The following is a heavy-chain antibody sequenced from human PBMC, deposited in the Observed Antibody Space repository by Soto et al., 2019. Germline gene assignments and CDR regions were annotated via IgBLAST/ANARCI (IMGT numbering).Heavy chain of an antibody. V-gene: IGHV1-3*01. CDR1: GYTFTSYA. CDR3: ARGGRNCSGGSCYYYYYMDV. J-gene: IGHJ6*03. CDR2: INAGHGNT. D-gene: IGHD2-15*01. Sequence: QVQLVQSGAEVKKPGASVKVSCKASGYTFTSYAMHWVRQAPGQRLEWMGWINAGHGNTKYSQKFQGRVTITRDTSASTAYMELSSLRSEDTAVYYCARGGRNCSGGSCYYYYYMDVWGKGTTVTVSS.